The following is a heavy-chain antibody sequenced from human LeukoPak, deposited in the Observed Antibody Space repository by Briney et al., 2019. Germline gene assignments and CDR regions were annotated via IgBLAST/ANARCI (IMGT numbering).Heavy chain of an antibody. J-gene: IGHJ4*02. CDR1: GFAFSDYY. V-gene: IGHV3-11*06. CDR2: ISSSSTYT. D-gene: IGHD6-13*01. Sequence: GGSLRLSCAASGFAFSDYYMSWIRQAPGKGLEWVSYISSSSTYTKFADSVKGRFTISRDNAKNSLYLQMNSLRAEDTAVYYCARGSLSSSWPFDYWSQGTLVTVSS. CDR3: ARGSLSSSWPFDY.